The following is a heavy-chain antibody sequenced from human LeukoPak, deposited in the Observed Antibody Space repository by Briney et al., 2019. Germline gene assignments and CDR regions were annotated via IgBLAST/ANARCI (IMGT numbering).Heavy chain of an antibody. CDR3: ARDLKPIFGVVIRDY. V-gene: IGHV1-18*01. D-gene: IGHD3-3*01. J-gene: IGHJ4*02. CDR1: GYTFIRYG. CDR2: ISTKNGNT. Sequence: GASVKVSCKASGYTFIRYGFNWVRQAPGQGLEWMGWISTKNGNTYYAQKLQGRVTMTTDTSTNTAYMEMRSLTSDDTAVYYCARDLKPIFGVVIRDYWGQGTLVTVSS.